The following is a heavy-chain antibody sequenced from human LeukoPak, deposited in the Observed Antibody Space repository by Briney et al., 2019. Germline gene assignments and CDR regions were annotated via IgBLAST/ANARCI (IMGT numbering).Heavy chain of an antibody. V-gene: IGHV3-33*01. CDR3: ARDPHHYGDYAYFQH. CDR1: GFTFSSDG. CDR2: IWYDGSNK. D-gene: IGHD4-17*01. J-gene: IGHJ1*01. Sequence: GGSLRLSCAASGFTFSSDGMHWVRQAPGKGLEWVAVIWYDGSNKYYADSVKGRFTISRDNSKNTLYLQMNSLRAEDTAVYYCARDPHHYGDYAYFQHWGQGTLVTVSS.